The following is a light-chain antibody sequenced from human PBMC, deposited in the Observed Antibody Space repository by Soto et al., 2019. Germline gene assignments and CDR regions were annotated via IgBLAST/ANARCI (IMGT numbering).Light chain of an antibody. CDR3: QKYNNAPWT. J-gene: IGKJ1*01. Sequence: DIQMTQSPSTLSASVGDRVTITCRASQSISSWLAWYQQKPGKAPKPLIYDASSLESGVPSRFSGSGSGTEFTLTISSLQPEDVATYYCQKYNNAPWTFGQGTKVDIK. CDR1: QSISSW. CDR2: DAS. V-gene: IGKV1-5*01.